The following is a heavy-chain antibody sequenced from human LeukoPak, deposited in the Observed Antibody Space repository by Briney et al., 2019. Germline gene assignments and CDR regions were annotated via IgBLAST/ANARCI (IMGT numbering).Heavy chain of an antibody. D-gene: IGHD2-8*01. J-gene: IGHJ3*02. CDR3: ARPLEDCTEDVCNRLNTFDM. CDR2: ISPTSDYT. CDR1: GFTFIDYS. Sequence: GGSLRLSCAASGFTFIDYSMSWIRQAPGKGLEWVSYISPTSDYTSYADSVKGRFTVSRDNAKNSLYLQMNSLRAEDTAVYYCARPLEDCTEDVCNRLNTFDMWGQGTMVTVSS. V-gene: IGHV3-11*06.